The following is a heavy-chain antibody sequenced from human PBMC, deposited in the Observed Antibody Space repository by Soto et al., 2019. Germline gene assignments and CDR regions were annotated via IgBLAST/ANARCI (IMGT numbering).Heavy chain of an antibody. D-gene: IGHD2-2*01. J-gene: IGHJ4*02. V-gene: IGHV3-21*01. CDR1: GFTFSSYS. Sequence: GGSLRLSCAASGFTFSSYSMNWVRQAPGKGLEWVSSISSSSSYIYYADSVKGRFTNSRENAKNSLYLQMNSRRAEDRAVYYGSGVSPHCSSTSCYSRYWGQGTLVTVSS. CDR3: SGVSPHCSSTSCYSRY. CDR2: ISSSSSYI.